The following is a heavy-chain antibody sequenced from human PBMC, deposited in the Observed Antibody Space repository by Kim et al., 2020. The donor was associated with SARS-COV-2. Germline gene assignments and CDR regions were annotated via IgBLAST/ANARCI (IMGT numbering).Heavy chain of an antibody. V-gene: IGHV4-59*01. CDR2: IYYSGST. Sequence: SETLSLTCTASGGSISSYYWSWIRQPPGKGLEWIGNIYYSGSTNYNPSLKSRVTISVETSKNQFSLKLSSVPAADTAVYYCASGPPYDFWSGYPIDYWG. CDR3: ASGPPYDFWSGYPIDY. CDR1: GGSISSYY. D-gene: IGHD3-3*01. J-gene: IGHJ4*01.